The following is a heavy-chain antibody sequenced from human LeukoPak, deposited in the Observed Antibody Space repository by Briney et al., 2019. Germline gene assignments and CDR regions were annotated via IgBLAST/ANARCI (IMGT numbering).Heavy chain of an antibody. V-gene: IGHV4-59*01. CDR1: GGSISSYY. Sequence: SETLSLTCTVSGGSISSYYWSWIRQPPGKGLEWIGYIYYSGTTSYNPSLNSRVTMSVDTPKNQFSLNLSSVSAADTAVYYCARMGAIAGASANPDHWGQGTLVTVSS. CDR3: ARMGAIAGASANPDH. J-gene: IGHJ4*02. D-gene: IGHD6-13*01. CDR2: IYYSGTT.